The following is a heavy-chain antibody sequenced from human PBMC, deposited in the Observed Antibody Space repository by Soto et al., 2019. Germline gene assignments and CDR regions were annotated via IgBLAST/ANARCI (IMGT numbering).Heavy chain of an antibody. J-gene: IGHJ6*02. CDR3: ARDFDEYYGSGSYYTYYYYGMDV. CDR2: ISSSSSYI. Sequence: GGSLRLSCAASGFTFSSYSMNWVRQAPGKGLEWVSSISSSSSYIYYADSVKGRFTISRDNAKNSLYLKMNSLRAEDTAVYYCARDFDEYYGSGSYYTYYYYGMDVWGQGTTVTVSS. D-gene: IGHD3-10*01. CDR1: GFTFSSYS. V-gene: IGHV3-21*01.